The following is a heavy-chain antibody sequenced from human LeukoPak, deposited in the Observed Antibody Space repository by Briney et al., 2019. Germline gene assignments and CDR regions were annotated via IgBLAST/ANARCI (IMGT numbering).Heavy chain of an antibody. Sequence: GGSLRLSCAASGFTFSNHGMNWVRQAPGKGLEWVSYISSSGNAIYFADSVKGRFTISRDNAKNALYLQMNSLRAEDTAVYYCASSGFSSGWYEPYYFDYWGQGTLVTVSS. J-gene: IGHJ4*02. CDR1: GFTFSNHG. CDR2: ISSSGNAI. V-gene: IGHV3-48*03. D-gene: IGHD6-19*01. CDR3: ASSGFSSGWYEPYYFDY.